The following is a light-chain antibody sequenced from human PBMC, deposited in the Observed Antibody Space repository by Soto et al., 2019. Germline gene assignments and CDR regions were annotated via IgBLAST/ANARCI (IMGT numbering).Light chain of an antibody. J-gene: IGKJ1*01. V-gene: IGKV3-20*01. Sequence: EIVMTQFPVTLSVSPGERATLSCRASQSLYSDLAWYQQKPGQAPRLLIYGASTRATGIPDRFSGSGSGTDFTLTISRLEPEDFAVYFCQQHGSSPWTFGQGTKVDI. CDR2: GAS. CDR3: QQHGSSPWT. CDR1: QSLYSD.